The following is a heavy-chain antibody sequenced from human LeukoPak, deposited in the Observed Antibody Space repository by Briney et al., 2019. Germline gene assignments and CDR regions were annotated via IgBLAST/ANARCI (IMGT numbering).Heavy chain of an antibody. CDR2: ISSSSIYT. D-gene: IGHD2-15*01. V-gene: IGHV3-11*05. Sequence: GGSLRLSWAASGFIFSDYYMSWIRQAPGKGLEWLSYISSSSIYTSYADSVKGRFTISRDNAKNSLYLQLNSLRAEDTAVYYCARGSPPDYWGQGTLVTVSS. CDR1: GFIFSDYY. CDR3: ARGSPPDY. J-gene: IGHJ4*02.